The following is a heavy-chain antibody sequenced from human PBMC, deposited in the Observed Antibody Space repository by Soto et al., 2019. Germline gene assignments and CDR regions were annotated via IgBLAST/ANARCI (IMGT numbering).Heavy chain of an antibody. J-gene: IGHJ4*02. V-gene: IGHV2-5*02. CDR1: GFSLSTSGVG. CDR3: AHLTYYYDSSGDHFDY. D-gene: IGHD3-22*01. Sequence: SGPTLVNPTQTLTLTCTFSGFSLSTSGVGVGWIRQPPGKALEWLALIYWDDDKRYSPSLKSRLTITKDTSKNQVVLTMTNMDPVDTATYYCAHLTYYYDSSGDHFDYWGQGTLVTVSS. CDR2: IYWDDDK.